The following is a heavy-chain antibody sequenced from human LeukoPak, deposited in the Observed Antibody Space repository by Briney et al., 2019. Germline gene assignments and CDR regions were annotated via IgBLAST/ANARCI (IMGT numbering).Heavy chain of an antibody. CDR2: ISGSGGST. CDR1: GFTFSSYA. J-gene: IGHJ6*02. Sequence: PGGSLRLSCAASGFTFSSYAMGWVRQAPGKGLEWVSAISGSGGSTYYADSVKGRFTISRDNSKNTLYLQMNSLRAEDTAVYYCAKISGMDDYVSNYYYGMDVWGQGTLVTVSS. V-gene: IGHV3-23*01. D-gene: IGHD3-16*01. CDR3: AKISGMDDYVSNYYYGMDV.